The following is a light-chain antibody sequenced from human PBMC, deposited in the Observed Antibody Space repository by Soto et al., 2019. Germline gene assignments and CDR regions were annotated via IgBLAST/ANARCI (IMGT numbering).Light chain of an antibody. CDR3: LQYNRNPLT. CDR1: QGVGND. V-gene: IGKV1-6*01. Sequence: AIQMTQSPSSLSASVGDRVTITCRASQGVGNDLGWYQQKPGKAPKLLIYLASTLHNGVSSSFSGSGSGTDFTLTISSLQPEDFSTYYSLQYNRNPLTFGGGTKVAIK. CDR2: LAS. J-gene: IGKJ4*01.